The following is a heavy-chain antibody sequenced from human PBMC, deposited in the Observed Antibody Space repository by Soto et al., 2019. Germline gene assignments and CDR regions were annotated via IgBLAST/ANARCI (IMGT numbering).Heavy chain of an antibody. CDR1: GFTFSSYG. D-gene: IGHD4-17*01. J-gene: IGHJ4*02. CDR3: AKWRGRSTVTHSPVDY. V-gene: IGHV3-30*18. CDR2: ISYDGSNK. Sequence: GGSLRLSCAASGFTFSSYGMHWVRQAPGKGLEWVAVISYDGSNKYFADSVKGRFTFSRDNSKNTLYLQMNSLRAEDTAVYYCAKWRGRSTVTHSPVDYWGQGTLVTVSS.